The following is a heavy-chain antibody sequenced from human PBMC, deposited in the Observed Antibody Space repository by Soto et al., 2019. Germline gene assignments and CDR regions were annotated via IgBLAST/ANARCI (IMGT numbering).Heavy chain of an antibody. CDR1: GGTFSSYA. Sequence: GASVKVSCNASGGTFSSYAISWVRQAPGQGLEWMGGIIPIFGTANYAQKFQGRVTITADESTSTAYMELSSLRSEDTAVYYCARGKGIAVAGYYYGMDVWGQGTTVTVSS. CDR3: ARGKGIAVAGYYYGMDV. D-gene: IGHD6-19*01. V-gene: IGHV1-69*13. CDR2: IIPIFGTA. J-gene: IGHJ6*02.